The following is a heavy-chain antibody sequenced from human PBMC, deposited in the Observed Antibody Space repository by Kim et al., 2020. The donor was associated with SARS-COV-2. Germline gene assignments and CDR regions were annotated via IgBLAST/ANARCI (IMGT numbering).Heavy chain of an antibody. Sequence: VKGRFTISRDNSKNTLYLQMNSLRAEDTAVYYCAKEVRDIVVVPAAPFDYWGQGTLVTVSS. D-gene: IGHD2-2*01. J-gene: IGHJ4*02. CDR3: AKEVRDIVVVPAAPFDY. V-gene: IGHV3-23*01.